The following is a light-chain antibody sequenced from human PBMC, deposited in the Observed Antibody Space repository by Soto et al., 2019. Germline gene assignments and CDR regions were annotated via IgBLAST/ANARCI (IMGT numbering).Light chain of an antibody. CDR3: QQYYSTPLT. CDR2: WAS. Sequence: DIVMTQSPDSLAVSLGERATINCKSSQNVLYSSNNKNYLAWYQQRPGQPPKLLIYWASARESGVPDRFSGSGYGTDFTLTISSLQAEDVAVYYCQQYYSTPLTFGPGTKVDI. V-gene: IGKV4-1*01. J-gene: IGKJ3*01. CDR1: QNVLYSSNNKNY.